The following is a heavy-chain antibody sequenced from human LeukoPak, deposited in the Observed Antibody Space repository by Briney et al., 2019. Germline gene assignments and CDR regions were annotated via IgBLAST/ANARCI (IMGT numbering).Heavy chain of an antibody. CDR3: ARDVHYGDYYDYYYMDV. D-gene: IGHD4-17*01. CDR1: GLSISSYY. V-gene: IGHV4-59*01. CDR2: IYYSGST. J-gene: IGHJ6*03. Sequence: SETLSLTCTVSGLSISSYYWGWIRQPPGKGLEWIGYIYYSGSTNYNPSLKSRVTISVDTSKNQFSLKLSSVTAADTAVYYCARDVHYGDYYDYYYMDVWGKGTTVTVSS.